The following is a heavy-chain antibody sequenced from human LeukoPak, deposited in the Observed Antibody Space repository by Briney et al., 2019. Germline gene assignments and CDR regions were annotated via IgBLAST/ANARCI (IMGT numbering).Heavy chain of an antibody. CDR1: VYTFTSYG. CDR3: ARDRSYYYDSSGYLDY. D-gene: IGHD3-22*01. V-gene: IGHV1-18*01. CDR2: ISAYNGNT. J-gene: IGHJ4*02. Sequence: ASVTVSCKSSVYTFTSYGISWVRQAPGQGLAGMGWISAYNGNTNYPQKLQGRVTMTTDTSPSTAYMELRSRRSDDTGVYYCARDRSYYYDSSGYLDYWGQATLVTVSS.